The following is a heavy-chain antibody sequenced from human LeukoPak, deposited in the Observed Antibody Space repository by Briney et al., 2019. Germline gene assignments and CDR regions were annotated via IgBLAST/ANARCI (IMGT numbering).Heavy chain of an antibody. CDR2: ISKYGK. Sequence: AGGSLSLSCAASGFTLSDVWMSWVRQAPGKGLEVVAVISKYGKFYADSVKGRFTISEDNSENTVYLQVDSLGTEDTAVYYCGREPWGDRNYQGGMDVWGQGTTVVVSS. CDR1: GFTLSDVW. D-gene: IGHD7-27*01. V-gene: IGHV3-30*03. CDR3: GREPWGDRNYQGGMDV. J-gene: IGHJ6*02.